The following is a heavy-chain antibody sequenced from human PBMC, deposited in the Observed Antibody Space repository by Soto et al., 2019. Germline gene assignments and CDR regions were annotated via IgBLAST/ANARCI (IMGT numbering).Heavy chain of an antibody. Sequence: QGQLVQSGAEVKKPGASVKVSCTASGNTFTNFGVTWVRQAPGQGLEWMGWISAYTDDPNYAQMFQGRVTMTIVTSTSTAYLDLRRLTSDDTAVYYCARVIPGAEAWFDPWGQGTLVTVSS. D-gene: IGHD2-2*01. CDR1: GNTFTNFG. V-gene: IGHV1-18*01. J-gene: IGHJ5*02. CDR3: ARVIPGAEAWFDP. CDR2: ISAYTDDP.